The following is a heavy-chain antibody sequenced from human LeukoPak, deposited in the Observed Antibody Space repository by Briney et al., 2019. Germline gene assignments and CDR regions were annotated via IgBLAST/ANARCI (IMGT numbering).Heavy chain of an antibody. V-gene: IGHV4-39*07. Sequence: SETLSLTCTVSGGSISSTYSWGWIRQPPGKGLEWIGSIHYSGSTNYNPSLKSRVTISVDTSKNQFSLKLSSVAAADTAVYYCARGYCSGGSCYSYYYYNYMDVWGKGTTVTVSS. J-gene: IGHJ6*03. D-gene: IGHD2-15*01. CDR3: ARGYCSGGSCYSYYYYNYMDV. CDR1: GGSISSTYS. CDR2: IHYSGST.